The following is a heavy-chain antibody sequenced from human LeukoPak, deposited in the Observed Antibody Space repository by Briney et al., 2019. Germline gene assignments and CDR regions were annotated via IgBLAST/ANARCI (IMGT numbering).Heavy chain of an antibody. CDR2: IKQDGSDK. D-gene: IGHD1-26*01. J-gene: IGHJ4*02. CDR1: GFTFSTYW. CDR3: ARISGSYVFDY. V-gene: IGHV3-7*05. Sequence: GGSLRLSCAASGFTFSTYWMSWVRQAPGKGLEWVANIKQDGSDKYYVDSVKGRFIISRDNAKNSLYLQINSLRAEDTAVYYCARISGSYVFDYWGQGTLVTVSS.